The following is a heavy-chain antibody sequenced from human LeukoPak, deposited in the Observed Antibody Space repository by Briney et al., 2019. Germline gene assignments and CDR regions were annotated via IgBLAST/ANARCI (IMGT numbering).Heavy chain of an antibody. CDR3: AKDFLAWLLPGNWFDP. V-gene: IGHV3-23*01. Sequence: GGSLRLSCAASGFTLSSYAMSWVRQAPGKGLEWVSAISGSGGSTYYADSVKGRFTISRDNSKNTLYLQMNSLRAEDTAVYYCAKDFLAWLLPGNWFDPWGQGTLVTVSS. J-gene: IGHJ5*02. D-gene: IGHD3-3*01. CDR1: GFTLSSYA. CDR2: ISGSGGST.